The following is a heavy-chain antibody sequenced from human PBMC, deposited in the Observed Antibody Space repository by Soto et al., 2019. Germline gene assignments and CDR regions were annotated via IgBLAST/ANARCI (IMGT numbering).Heavy chain of an antibody. CDR2: ISAYNGNT. Sequence: ASVKVSCKASGYTFTSYGISWVRQAPGQGLEWMGWISAYNGNTNYAQKLQGRVTMTTDTSTSTAYMELRSLRSDDTAVYYCARLFGVVIIAHGMDVWGQGTTVTVSS. CDR1: GYTFTSYG. CDR3: ARLFGVVIIAHGMDV. V-gene: IGHV1-18*01. D-gene: IGHD3-3*01. J-gene: IGHJ6*02.